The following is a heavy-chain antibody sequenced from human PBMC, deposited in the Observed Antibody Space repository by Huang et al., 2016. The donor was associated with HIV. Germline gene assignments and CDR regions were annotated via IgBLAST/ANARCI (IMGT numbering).Heavy chain of an antibody. CDR2: ILPIFGTT. J-gene: IGHJ4*02. CDR3: ARESNIVVVPHTIKFFDY. D-gene: IGHD2-2*01. CDR1: GGSFSNHV. Sequence: QVQLVQSGAEVKKPGSSVKVSCKASGGSFSNHVFSWVRQGPGQGLAWMGWILPIFGTTNYAPQFQWRVTITADESAGTAYLERSSLRSEDTAVYFCARESNIVVVPHTIKFFDYWGQGTLVTVSS. V-gene: IGHV1-69*01.